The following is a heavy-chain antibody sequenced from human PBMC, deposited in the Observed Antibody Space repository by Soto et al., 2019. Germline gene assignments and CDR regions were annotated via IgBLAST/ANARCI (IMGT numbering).Heavy chain of an antibody. V-gene: IGHV3-21*01. D-gene: IGHD3-3*01. CDR2: INEDSSYI. CDR1: GFDFSYYS. CDR3: VRDFGWYFRSGYMDV. Sequence: EVHLVESGGGLVKPGGSLRLSCAASGFDFSYYSMNWVRQAPGKGLEWVSSINEDSSYIYYAHSLTGRFTISRDNAKESLYLQMNSLRAEHTAVYYCVRDFGWYFRSGYMDVWGDGATVTVSS. J-gene: IGHJ6*03.